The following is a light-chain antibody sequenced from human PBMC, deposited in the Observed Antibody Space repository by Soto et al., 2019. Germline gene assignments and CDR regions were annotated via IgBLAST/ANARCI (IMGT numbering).Light chain of an antibody. V-gene: IGKV3-15*01. CDR2: GTS. CDR3: QQYDDWG. CDR1: QNVTSN. J-gene: IGKJ1*01. Sequence: MVMTQSPATLSVSPGERVILSCRRSQNVTSNLAWYQLKAGQTPSLLIYGTSTRAPDIPVRFSGSGSGTEFTLTISTVQSEDSAIYYCQQYDDWGFGPGTKVEIK.